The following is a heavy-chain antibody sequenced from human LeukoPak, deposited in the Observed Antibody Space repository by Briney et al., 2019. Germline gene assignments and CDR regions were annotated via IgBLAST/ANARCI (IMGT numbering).Heavy chain of an antibody. Sequence: ASVKVSCKASGYTFTSYYMHWVRQAPGQGLEWMGIINPSGGSTSYAQKFQGRVTMTRDMSTSTVYMELSSLRSEDTAVYYCARVSGLATYWFDPWGQGTLVTVSS. D-gene: IGHD6-13*01. V-gene: IGHV1-46*01. CDR1: GYTFTSYY. CDR2: INPSGGST. CDR3: ARVSGLATYWFDP. J-gene: IGHJ5*02.